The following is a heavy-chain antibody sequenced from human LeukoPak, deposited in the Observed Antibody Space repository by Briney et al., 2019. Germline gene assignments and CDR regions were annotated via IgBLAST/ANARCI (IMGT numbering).Heavy chain of an antibody. CDR1: RFTLSNYW. Sequence: GGSLRLSCAASRFTLSNYWMNWVRQAPGKGLEWVANIKQDGSKTYYVDSVKGRFTISRDNAKNSLSLQMNSLRAEDTAVYYCARQRGSGCLDYWGQGTLVTVSS. CDR2: IKQDGSKT. J-gene: IGHJ4*02. V-gene: IGHV3-7*01. D-gene: IGHD6-19*01. CDR3: ARQRGSGCLDY.